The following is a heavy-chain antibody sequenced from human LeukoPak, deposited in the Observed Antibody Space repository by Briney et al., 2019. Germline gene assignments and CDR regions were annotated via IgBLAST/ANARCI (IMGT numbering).Heavy chain of an antibody. J-gene: IGHJ3*02. CDR1: GFTFSSYG. V-gene: IGHV3-23*01. Sequence: GRSLRLSYAASGFTFSSYGMSWVRQAPGKGLEWVSAISGSGGSTYYADSVKGRFTISRDNSKNTLYLQMNSLRAEDTAVYYCARVALNDAFDIWGQGTMVTVSS. CDR3: ARVALNDAFDI. CDR2: ISGSGGST.